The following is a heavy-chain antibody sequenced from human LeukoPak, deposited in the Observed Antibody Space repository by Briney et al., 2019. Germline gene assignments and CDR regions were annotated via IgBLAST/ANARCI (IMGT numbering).Heavy chain of an antibody. CDR1: GFTFSSYA. CDR3: AKSLRWNGAFDI. V-gene: IGHV3-23*01. Sequence: GGSLRLSCAASGFTFSSYAMSWVRQAPGKGLEWVSAISGSGGSTYYADSVKGRLTISRDNSKNTLYLQMNSLRAEDTAVYYCAKSLRWNGAFDIWGQGTMVTVSS. J-gene: IGHJ3*02. D-gene: IGHD1-1*01. CDR2: ISGSGGST.